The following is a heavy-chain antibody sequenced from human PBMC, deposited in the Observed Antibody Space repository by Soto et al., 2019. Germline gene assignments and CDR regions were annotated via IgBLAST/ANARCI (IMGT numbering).Heavy chain of an antibody. D-gene: IGHD2-2*01. CDR2: IYSSGST. CDR3: ARATIVLVPAAMVSHWFDP. J-gene: IGHJ5*02. V-gene: IGHV4-30-4*01. CDR1: GVSISSGDYY. Sequence: PSETLSLTCTVSGVSISSGDYYWSWIRQPPGKGLEWIGYIYSSGSTYYNPSLKSRVTISVDTSKNQFSLRLSSVTAADTAVYYCARATIVLVPAAMVSHWFDPWGQGTLVTVSS.